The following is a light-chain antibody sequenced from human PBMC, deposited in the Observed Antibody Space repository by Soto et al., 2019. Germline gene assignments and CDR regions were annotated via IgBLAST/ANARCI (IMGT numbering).Light chain of an antibody. CDR3: GTWDSIMSSYV. J-gene: IGLJ1*01. CDR1: SSNIGNNY. V-gene: IGLV1-51*01. CDR2: DNN. Sequence: QSVLTQPPSVSAAPGQKVTISCSGSSSNIGNNYVSWYQQLPGTDPKLLIYDNNKRPSGIPDRISGSRSGTSATLGITGLQTGDEADYFCGTWDSIMSSYVFGTGTKVTVL.